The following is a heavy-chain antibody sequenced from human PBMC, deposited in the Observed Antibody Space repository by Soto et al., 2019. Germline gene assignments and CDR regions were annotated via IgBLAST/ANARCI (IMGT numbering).Heavy chain of an antibody. D-gene: IGHD3-3*01. CDR2: MNPNSGNT. Sequence: ASVKVSCKASGYTFTSYDINWVRQATGQGLEWMGWMNPNSGNTGYAQKFQGRVTMTRNTSISTAYMELSSLRSEDTAVYYCASVSRGSEWLLHYYYYYGMDVWGQGTTVTVSS. V-gene: IGHV1-8*01. CDR1: GYTFTSYD. CDR3: ASVSRGSEWLLHYYYYYGMDV. J-gene: IGHJ6*02.